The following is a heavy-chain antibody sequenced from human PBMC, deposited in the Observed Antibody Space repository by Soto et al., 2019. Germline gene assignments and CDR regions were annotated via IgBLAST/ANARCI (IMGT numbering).Heavy chain of an antibody. Sequence: QVQLVESGGGVVQPGRSLRLSCAASGFTFSSYGMHWVRQAPGKGLEWVAVISYDGSNKYYADSVKGRFTISRDNSKNTLYMQMNSRRAEDTAVYYCAAPSSEYQLPTPPDYWGQGTLVTVSS. D-gene: IGHD2-2*01. J-gene: IGHJ4*02. CDR1: GFTFSSYG. V-gene: IGHV3-30*03. CDR3: AAPSSEYQLPTPPDY. CDR2: ISYDGSNK.